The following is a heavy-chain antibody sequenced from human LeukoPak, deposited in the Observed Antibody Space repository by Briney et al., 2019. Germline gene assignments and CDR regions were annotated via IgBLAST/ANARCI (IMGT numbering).Heavy chain of an antibody. CDR1: GFTFGNFW. Sequence: QPGGSLRLSCVASGFTFGNFWMSWVRHSPRRGLEWVANIHPEGDEKYHVESVMGRFTISRDNAESSLFLQMNGLRAEDTAVYYCARGDAFSGDHWGQGTLVTVSS. V-gene: IGHV3-7*04. CDR2: IHPEGDEK. CDR3: ARGDAFSGDH. J-gene: IGHJ4*02.